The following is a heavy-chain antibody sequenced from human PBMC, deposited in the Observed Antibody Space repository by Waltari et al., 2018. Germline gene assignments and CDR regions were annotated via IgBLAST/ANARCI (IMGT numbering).Heavy chain of an antibody. V-gene: IGHV4-34*01. Sequence: QVQLQQWGAGLLKPSETLSLTCAVYGGSFSGYSWSWIRPPQGKGLGWIREISHSGTTNYNPPLKSRVTISLDTSKNQFSLKLSSVTAADTAVYYCARQEIIVEVTGDGFDIWGQGTMVTVSS. J-gene: IGHJ3*02. CDR1: GGSFSGYS. D-gene: IGHD2-21*02. CDR3: ARQEIIVEVTGDGFDI. CDR2: ISHSGTT.